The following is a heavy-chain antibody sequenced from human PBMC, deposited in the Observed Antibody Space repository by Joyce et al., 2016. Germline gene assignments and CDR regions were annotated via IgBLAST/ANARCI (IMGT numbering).Heavy chain of an antibody. CDR1: GDSISSNNW. CDR3: ARGPVMIDY. Sequence: QVQLQESGPGLVKPSGTLSLTGAVSGDSISSNNWWTWVRQAPGKGLGWIGEIYPSETTNYTPSLKSPVPISFDKSKNQFSLRLSSVTAADTAVYYCARGPVMIDYWGQGTLVTVSS. CDR2: IYPSETT. D-gene: IGHD4-11*01. V-gene: IGHV4-4*02. J-gene: IGHJ4*02.